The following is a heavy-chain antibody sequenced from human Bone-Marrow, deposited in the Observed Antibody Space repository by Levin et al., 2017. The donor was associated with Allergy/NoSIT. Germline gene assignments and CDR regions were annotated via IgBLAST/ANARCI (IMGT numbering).Heavy chain of an antibody. J-gene: IGHJ6*02. D-gene: IGHD2-2*01. CDR1: GDSISRYY. V-gene: IGHV4-59*01. CDR2: IYYSGST. Sequence: SETLSLTCTVSGDSISRYYWSWIRQPPGKGLEWIGYIYYSGSTNYNPSLKSRVSISADTSKNQSSLDLNFVTAADTAVDYCARNAQTSATRNCGMDIWGQGTTVTVSS. CDR3: ARNAQTSATRNCGMDI.